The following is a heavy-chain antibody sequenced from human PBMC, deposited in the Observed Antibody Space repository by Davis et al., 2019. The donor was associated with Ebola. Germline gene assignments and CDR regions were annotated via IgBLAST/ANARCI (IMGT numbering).Heavy chain of an antibody. D-gene: IGHD1-1*01. CDR3: AKDRVRYFDY. V-gene: IGHV3-23*01. CDR2: ISGSTINA. Sequence: GESLKISCAASGFTFSSYAMTWVRQAPGKGLEWVSSISGSTINAYYADSVKGRFTISRDNSKNTLYLQMNSLRAEDTAVYYCAKDRVRYFDYWGQGTLVTVSS. CDR1: GFTFSSYA. J-gene: IGHJ4*02.